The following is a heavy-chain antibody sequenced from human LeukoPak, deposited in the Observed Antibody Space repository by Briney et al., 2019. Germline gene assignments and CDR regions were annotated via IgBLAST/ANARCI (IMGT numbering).Heavy chain of an antibody. J-gene: IGHJ4*02. CDR1: GFTFRSYG. Sequence: GGSLRLSCAASGFTFRSYGMNWVRQAPGKGLEWVSAIGVSGDQTFYADSVKGRFTTSRGNSKNTLSLAMNNLRAEDTAVYYCAKERNARGALDYWGRGTLVTVSS. CDR3: AKERNARGALDY. D-gene: IGHD2-2*01. V-gene: IGHV3-23*01. CDR2: IGVSGDQT.